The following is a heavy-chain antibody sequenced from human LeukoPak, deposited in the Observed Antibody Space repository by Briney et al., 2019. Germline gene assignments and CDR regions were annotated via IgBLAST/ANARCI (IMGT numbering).Heavy chain of an antibody. Sequence: PSETLSLTCTVSGGSISSSSYYWGWIRQPPGKGLEWIGSIYYSGSTYYNPSLKSRVTISVDTSKNQFSLKLSSVTAADTAVYYCARCQGLSHYYYYMDVWGKGTTVTVSS. CDR2: IYYSGST. CDR1: GGSISSSSYY. CDR3: ARCQGLSHYYYYMDV. J-gene: IGHJ6*03. V-gene: IGHV4-39*01.